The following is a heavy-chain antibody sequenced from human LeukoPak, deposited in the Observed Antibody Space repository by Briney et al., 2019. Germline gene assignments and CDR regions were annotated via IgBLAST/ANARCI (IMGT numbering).Heavy chain of an antibody. J-gene: IGHJ4*02. Sequence: GGSLRLSCAASGFTFSSYSMNWVRQAPGKGLEWVSSISSSSSYIYYADSVKGRFTISRDNSKNTLYLQMNSLRAEDTAVYYCAKGRYSYGYEYYFDYWGQGTLVTVSS. CDR1: GFTFSSYS. CDR3: AKGRYSYGYEYYFDY. CDR2: ISSSSSYI. D-gene: IGHD5-18*01. V-gene: IGHV3-21*04.